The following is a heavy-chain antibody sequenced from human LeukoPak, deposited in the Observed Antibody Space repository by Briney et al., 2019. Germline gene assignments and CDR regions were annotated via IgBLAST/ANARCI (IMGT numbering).Heavy chain of an antibody. D-gene: IGHD2-15*01. CDR2: ISVYKGDT. Sequence: ASVKVACKASGYTFINYGISWVRKAPGQGLEWLGWISVYKGDTNSATKLQGRVTMTIDKSTSTAYMELRSLRSDHTAVYFCARDRSNSDVWGQGTTVTVSS. CDR3: ARDRSNSDV. J-gene: IGHJ6*02. V-gene: IGHV1-18*01. CDR1: GYTFINYG.